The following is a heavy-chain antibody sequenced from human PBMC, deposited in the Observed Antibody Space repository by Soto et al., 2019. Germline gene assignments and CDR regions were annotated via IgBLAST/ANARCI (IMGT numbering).Heavy chain of an antibody. CDR2: LYHIGST. CDR3: RSSTSCYDESCVDV. D-gene: IGHD2-2*01. J-gene: IGHJ6*02. Sequence: SETLSLTCAVSGYSISSGNYWAWIRQPPGRGLEWIGSLYHIGSTHYNTSLKSRVTVSVDTSKNHFSLELSSVTAADTAIYYCRSSTSCYDESCVDVWGQGTMVTVSS. CDR1: GYSISSGNY. V-gene: IGHV4-38-2*01.